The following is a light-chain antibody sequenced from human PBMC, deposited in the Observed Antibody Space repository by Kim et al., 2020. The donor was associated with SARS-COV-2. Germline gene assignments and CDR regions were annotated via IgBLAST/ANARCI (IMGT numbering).Light chain of an antibody. CDR3: LQYGGSPWT. V-gene: IGKV3-20*01. J-gene: IGKJ1*01. Sequence: SPGERATLSCGASQSVSHSYLAWYQQKPGQAHRLLIYGSSNRATGIPDRFSGSGSGTDFTLTISRLEPEDFAVYYCLQYGGSPWTFGQGTKVDIK. CDR2: GSS. CDR1: QSVSHSY.